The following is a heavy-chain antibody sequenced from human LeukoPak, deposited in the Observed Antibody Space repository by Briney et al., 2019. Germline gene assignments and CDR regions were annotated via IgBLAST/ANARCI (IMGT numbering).Heavy chain of an antibody. CDR1: GYTFTGYY. J-gene: IGHJ4*02. Sequence: VASVKVSCKASGYTFTGYYMHRVRQAPGQGLEWMGWINPNSGGTNYAQKFQGRVTMTRDTSISTAYMELSRLRSDDTAVYYYARETKQTKDYFDYWGQGTLVTVSS. CDR2: INPNSGGT. V-gene: IGHV1-2*02. D-gene: IGHD1-7*01. CDR3: ARETKQTKDYFDY.